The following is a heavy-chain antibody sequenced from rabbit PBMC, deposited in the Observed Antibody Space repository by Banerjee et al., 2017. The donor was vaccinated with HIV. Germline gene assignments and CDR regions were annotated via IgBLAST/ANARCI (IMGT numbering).Heavy chain of an antibody. CDR1: GFSFSTSDW. CDR2: IDGGSSGLT. J-gene: IGHJ4*01. V-gene: IGHV1S45*01. Sequence: QEQLEESGGDLVQPEGSLTLTCTASGFSFSTSDWICWVRQAPGKGLEWIACIDGGSSGLTYYANWAKGRFTISKTSSTTVTLQMTSLTAADTATHFCARDLVAVIGWNFNLWGPGTLVTVS. D-gene: IGHD1-1*01. CDR3: ARDLVAVIGWNFNL.